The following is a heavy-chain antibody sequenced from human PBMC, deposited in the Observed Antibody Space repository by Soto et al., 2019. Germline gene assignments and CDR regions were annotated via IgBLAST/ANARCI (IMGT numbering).Heavy chain of an antibody. D-gene: IGHD6-13*01. J-gene: IGHJ4*02. Sequence: EVQLVESGGGLVQPGGSLRLSCAASGFTFGSYPMHWVRQAPGKGLEYVSAISTNGDSTFYAYSVKGRFTISRDNSKNTLYLQMGSLRAEDMGVYYCAREGMSRPRWVFDYWGQGTLVTASS. CDR3: AREGMSRPRWVFDY. CDR1: GFTFGSYP. V-gene: IGHV3-64*01. CDR2: ISTNGDST.